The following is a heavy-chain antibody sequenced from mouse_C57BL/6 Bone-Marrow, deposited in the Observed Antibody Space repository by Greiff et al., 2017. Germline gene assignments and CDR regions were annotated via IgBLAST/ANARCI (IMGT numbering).Heavy chain of an antibody. V-gene: IGHV14-2*01. D-gene: IGHD1-1*01. CDR3: TRYLIYDGTNY. J-gene: IGHJ2*01. Sequence: VQLQQSGAELVKPGASVKLSCTASGFTFKDYYIHWVKQRTEQGLEWIGKIDPEDGETKYAPKFQDKATITADTSSNTAYLQLSSLTSEDTAVYYYTRYLIYDGTNYGGQGTTLTVSA. CDR1: GFTFKDYY. CDR2: IDPEDGET.